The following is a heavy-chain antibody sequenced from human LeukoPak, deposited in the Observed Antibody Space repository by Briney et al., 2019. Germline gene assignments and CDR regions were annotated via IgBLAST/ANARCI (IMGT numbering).Heavy chain of an antibody. CDR3: AKTTMTSYEYSYFYMDV. CDR2: ISAYNGNT. D-gene: IGHD4-17*01. J-gene: IGHJ6*03. CDR1: GYTFTSYG. Sequence: ASVKVSCKASGYTFTSYGISWVRQAPGQGLEWMGWISAYNGNTNYAQKLQGRVTMTTDTSTSTAYMELRSLRSDDTAVYYCAKTTMTSYEYSYFYMDVWGKGTTVTVSS. V-gene: IGHV1-18*01.